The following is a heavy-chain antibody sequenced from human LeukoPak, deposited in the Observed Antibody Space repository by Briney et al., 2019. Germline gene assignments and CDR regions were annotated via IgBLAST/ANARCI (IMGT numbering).Heavy chain of an antibody. Sequence: GGSLRLSCAASGFTFDDYAMHWVRQAPGKGLEWVSGISWNSGRIGYADSVKGRFTISRDNSKNTLYLQMSSLRAEDTAVYFCANLYGSNYYFDYWGQGTLVTVSS. D-gene: IGHD4-23*01. CDR1: GFTFDDYA. CDR2: ISWNSGRI. CDR3: ANLYGSNYYFDY. V-gene: IGHV3-9*01. J-gene: IGHJ4*02.